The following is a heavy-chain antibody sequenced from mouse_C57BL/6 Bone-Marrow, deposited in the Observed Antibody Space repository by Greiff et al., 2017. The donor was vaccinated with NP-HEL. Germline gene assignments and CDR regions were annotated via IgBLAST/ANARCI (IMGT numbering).Heavy chain of an antibody. V-gene: IGHV1-78*01. Sequence: VKLMESDAELVKPGASVKISCKVSGYTFTDHTIHWMKQRPEQGLEWIGYIYPRDGSTKYNEKFKGKATLTADKSSSTAYMQLNSLTSEDSAVYFCARRGKAYYGYDGDYFDYWGQGTTLTVSS. D-gene: IGHD2-9*01. CDR2: IYPRDGST. J-gene: IGHJ2*01. CDR1: GYTFTDHT. CDR3: ARRGKAYYGYDGDYFDY.